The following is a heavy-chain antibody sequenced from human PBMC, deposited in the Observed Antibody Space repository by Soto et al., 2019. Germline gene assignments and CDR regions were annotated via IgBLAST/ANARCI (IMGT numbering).Heavy chain of an antibody. J-gene: IGHJ4*02. V-gene: IGHV3-7*01. Sequence: EAQLVESGGGLVQPGGSLRLSCAASGFTFSNSWMSWVRQAPGEGLEWVANINKDGSEGYYVGSVKGRFAISRDNAENSLFLQMSSLRVEDTAVYYCARDADGYEIRGQGTLVTVSS. CDR2: INKDGSEG. CDR3: ARDADGYEI. D-gene: IGHD5-12*01. CDR1: GFTFSNSW.